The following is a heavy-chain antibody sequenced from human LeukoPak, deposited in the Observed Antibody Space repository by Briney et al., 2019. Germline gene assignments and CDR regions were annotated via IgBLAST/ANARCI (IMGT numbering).Heavy chain of an antibody. D-gene: IGHD6-13*01. CDR3: AKDVAAVGLYYFDD. J-gene: IGHJ4*02. Sequence: GGSLRLSCAASGFTVSSNYMSWVRQAPGKGLEWVSVIYSGGSTYYADSVKGRFTISRDNSKNTLYLQMDSLRAEDTAVYYCAKDVAAVGLYYFDDWGQGTLVTVSS. V-gene: IGHV3-53*01. CDR1: GFTVSSNY. CDR2: IYSGGST.